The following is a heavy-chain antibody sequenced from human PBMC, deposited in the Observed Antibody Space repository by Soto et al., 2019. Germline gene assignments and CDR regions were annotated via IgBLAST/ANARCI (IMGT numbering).Heavy chain of an antibody. CDR1: GYTFTSYG. CDR3: ARGTTVETGSY. V-gene: IGHV1-18*01. Sequence: ASVKVSCKASGYTFTSYGIRWVRQAPGQGLEWMRWINPYNGNTNYAQKLQGRVTMTTDTSTSTAYMELRSLRSDDTAVYYCARGTTVETGSYWGQGTLVTVSS. J-gene: IGHJ4*02. CDR2: INPYNGNT. D-gene: IGHD4-17*01.